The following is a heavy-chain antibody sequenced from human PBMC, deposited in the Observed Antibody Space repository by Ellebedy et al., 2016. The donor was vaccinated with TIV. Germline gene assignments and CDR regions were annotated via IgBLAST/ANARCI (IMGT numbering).Heavy chain of an antibody. J-gene: IGHJ4*02. CDR3: ARVYSGYENFDY. Sequence: GSLRLSXTVSGGSISSYYWSWIRQPPGKGLEWIGYIYYSGSTNYNPSLKSRVTISVDTSKNQFSLKLSSVTAADTAVYYCARVYSGYENFDYWGRGTLVTVSS. CDR1: GGSISSYY. D-gene: IGHD5-12*01. V-gene: IGHV4-59*01. CDR2: IYYSGST.